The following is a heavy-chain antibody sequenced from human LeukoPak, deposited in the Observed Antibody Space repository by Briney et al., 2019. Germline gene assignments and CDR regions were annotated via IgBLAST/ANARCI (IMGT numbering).Heavy chain of an antibody. D-gene: IGHD4-23*01. J-gene: IGHJ4*02. CDR2: INPSGGST. V-gene: IGHV1-46*01. Sequence: ASVKVSCKASGYTFTSYYMHWVRHPPAQGLEWMGVINPSGGSTSYAQKFQGRVTMTRDMSTSTVYMELSSLSSEDTAVYYCARVTYGGNWNKGIDYWGQGTLVTVSS. CDR3: ARVTYGGNWNKGIDY. CDR1: GYTFTSYY.